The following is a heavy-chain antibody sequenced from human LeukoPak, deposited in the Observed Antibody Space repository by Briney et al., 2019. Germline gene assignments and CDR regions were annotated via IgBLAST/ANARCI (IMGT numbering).Heavy chain of an antibody. V-gene: IGHV1-69*13. J-gene: IGHJ6*04. CDR2: IIPIFGTA. Sequence: GASVKVSCTASGGTFSSYAISWVRQAPGQGLEWMGGIIPIFGTANYAQKFQGRVTITADESTSTAYMELSSLRSEDTAVYYCAREATYCSSTSCYALDYYYGMDVWGKGTTVTVSS. CDR1: GGTFSSYA. CDR3: AREATYCSSTSCYALDYYYGMDV. D-gene: IGHD2-2*01.